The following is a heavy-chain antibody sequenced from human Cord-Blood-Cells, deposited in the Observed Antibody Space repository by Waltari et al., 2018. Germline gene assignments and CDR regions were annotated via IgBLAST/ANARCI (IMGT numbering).Heavy chain of an antibody. V-gene: IGHV3-23*01. D-gene: IGHD2-2*01. CDR3: AKDLGGRYCSSTSCYGGAFDI. J-gene: IGHJ3*02. Sequence: EVQLLASGGGLVQPGGSLRLSCAASGFTFSSYAMSWVRQAPGKGLEWVSAISGSGGSTYYADSVKGRFTSSRDNSKNTLYLQMNSLRAEDTAVYYCAKDLGGRYCSSTSCYGGAFDIWGQGTMVTVSS. CDR2: ISGSGGST. CDR1: GFTFSSYA.